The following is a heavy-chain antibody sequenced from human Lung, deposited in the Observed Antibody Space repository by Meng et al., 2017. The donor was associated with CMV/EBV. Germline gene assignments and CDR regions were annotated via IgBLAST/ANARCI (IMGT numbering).Heavy chain of an antibody. D-gene: IGHD4-17*01. V-gene: IGHV5-51*01. Sequence: GGSLRLSCEGSGYNFTNYWIGWVRQVSGKGLEWMGIIYPGDSDTRYSPSFQGQVTISVDKSISSAYLQWRSLEASDTAMYYCARLDDTSDYFSHFDYWGHGTXVTVSS. CDR3: ARLDDTSDYFSHFDY. CDR1: GYNFTNYW. J-gene: IGHJ4*01. CDR2: IYPGDSDT.